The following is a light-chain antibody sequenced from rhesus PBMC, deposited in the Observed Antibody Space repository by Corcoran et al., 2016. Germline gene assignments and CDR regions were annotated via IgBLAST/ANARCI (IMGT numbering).Light chain of an antibody. CDR2: DAS. J-gene: IGKJ2*01. Sequence: EIVLTQSPATLSLSPGERATLSCRASQSVSNNLAWYQQRPGQAPRLLIYDASSRATGIPDRFSGSGSGTDFTLTVSRLEPEETGIFYCQQYSNWPTFGPGTKVEIK. CDR3: QQYSNWPT. CDR1: QSVSNN. V-gene: IGKV3-35*01.